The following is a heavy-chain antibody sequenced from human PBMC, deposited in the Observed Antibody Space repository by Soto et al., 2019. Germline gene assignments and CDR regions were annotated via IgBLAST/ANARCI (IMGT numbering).Heavy chain of an antibody. CDR3: SRDKSGFWGGYFDS. CDR2: IYNGGST. CDR1: GDSVSSVGFH. V-gene: IGHV4-61*08. Sequence: PSETLSLTCTVSGDSVSSVGFHWAWLRRPPGKGLEGIGYIYNGGSTYYRPSLESRMHLSLDTAKNPFCLKLRSVTAADTAVYYCSRDKSGFWGGYFDSWGQGKLVTVSS. J-gene: IGHJ4*02. D-gene: IGHD3-3*01.